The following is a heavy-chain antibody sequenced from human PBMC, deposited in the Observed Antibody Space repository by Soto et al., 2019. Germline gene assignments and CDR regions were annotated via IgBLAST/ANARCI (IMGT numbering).Heavy chain of an antibody. Sequence: SVKVSCKASGGTFSSYAISWVRQAPGQGLEWMGGIIPIFGTANYAQKFQGRVTITADKSTSTAYMELSSLRSEDTAVYYCARPQTGYCSSISCPNWFDPWGQGTLVTVSS. J-gene: IGHJ5*02. CDR3: ARPQTGYCSSISCPNWFDP. CDR1: GGTFSSYA. V-gene: IGHV1-69*06. CDR2: IIPIFGTA. D-gene: IGHD2-2*01.